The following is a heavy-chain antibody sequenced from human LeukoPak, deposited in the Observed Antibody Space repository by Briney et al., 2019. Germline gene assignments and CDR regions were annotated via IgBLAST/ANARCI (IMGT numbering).Heavy chain of an antibody. CDR3: TTEERVSSGYCSGGSCYIDY. Sequence: GGTLRLTCAASAFTFSNAWMNWVRQAPGKGLEWVGRIKSKTDGGTTDYAAPVKGRFTISRDDSKNTLYLQMNSLKTEDTAVYYCTTEERVSSGYCSGGSCYIDYWGQGTLVTVSS. D-gene: IGHD2-15*01. CDR2: IKSKTDGGTT. V-gene: IGHV3-15*01. J-gene: IGHJ4*02. CDR1: AFTFSNAW.